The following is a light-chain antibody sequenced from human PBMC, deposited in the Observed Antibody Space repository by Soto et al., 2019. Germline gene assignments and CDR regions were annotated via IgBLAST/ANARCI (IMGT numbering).Light chain of an antibody. CDR2: GAS. CDR1: QSVSSNY. Sequence: EIVLTQSPGTLSLSPGQRATLSCRASQSVSSNYLAWYQQKPGQAPRLLIHGASSRATAIPDRFSGSGSGTDVTLTISRLEPEDFAMYYCQQYGTSPQTFGQGTKVEIK. J-gene: IGKJ2*01. CDR3: QQYGTSPQT. V-gene: IGKV3-20*01.